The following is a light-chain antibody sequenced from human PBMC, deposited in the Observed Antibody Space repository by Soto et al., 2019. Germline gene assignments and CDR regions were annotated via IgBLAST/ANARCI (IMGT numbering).Light chain of an antibody. V-gene: IGKV3-15*01. Sequence: ETVVTQSPATLSVSPGERATLSCRASQSVGSNLAWYQQKPGQAPRLLIYGASTRAAGIPARFSDSGSGTEFTLTISSLQSEDFAVYNCQQYNNWPWTFGQGTKVDI. CDR2: GAS. CDR3: QQYNNWPWT. CDR1: QSVGSN. J-gene: IGKJ1*01.